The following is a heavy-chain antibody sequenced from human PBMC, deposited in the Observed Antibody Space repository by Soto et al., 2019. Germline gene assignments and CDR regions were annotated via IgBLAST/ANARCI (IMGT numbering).Heavy chain of an antibody. CDR3: ASVMGATVIDY. CDR1: GGSVNSGNYY. CDR2: IYYRGTT. D-gene: IGHD1-26*01. J-gene: IGHJ4*02. V-gene: IGHV4-61*01. Sequence: QVQLQESGPGLVKPSETLSLTCTVSGGSVNSGNYYWSWIRQPPGKGLEWIGYIYYRGTTDYNPSLKSRVTISIDPSQSQFSLKLTSVTAADTAVYYCASVMGATVIDYWGQGTLVTASS.